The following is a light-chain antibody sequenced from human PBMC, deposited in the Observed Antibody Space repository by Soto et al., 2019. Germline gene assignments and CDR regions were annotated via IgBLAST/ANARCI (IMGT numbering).Light chain of an antibody. CDR1: QSVSSN. Sequence: KVMTQSPATLSVSPGERATLSCRASQSVSSNLAWYQQKPGQAPRLLIYGASTRATGIPARFSGSGSGTDFTLTITSLEPEDFAVYYCQQRSNWPPTFGQGTRLEIK. J-gene: IGKJ5*01. V-gene: IGKV3-15*01. CDR2: GAS. CDR3: QQRSNWPPT.